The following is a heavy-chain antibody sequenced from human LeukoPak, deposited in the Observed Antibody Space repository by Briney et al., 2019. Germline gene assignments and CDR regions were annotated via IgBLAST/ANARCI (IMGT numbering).Heavy chain of an antibody. V-gene: IGHV3-9*03. CDR3: AKAQRYNWNDGGAFDI. J-gene: IGHJ3*02. Sequence: PGGSLRLSCAASGFTFDDYAMHWVRQAPGKGLEWVSGISWDSGSIGYADSVKGRFTISRDNAKNSLYLRMNSLRAEDMALYYCAKAQRYNWNDGGAFDIWGQGTMVTVSS. D-gene: IGHD1-1*01. CDR2: ISWDSGSI. CDR1: GFTFDDYA.